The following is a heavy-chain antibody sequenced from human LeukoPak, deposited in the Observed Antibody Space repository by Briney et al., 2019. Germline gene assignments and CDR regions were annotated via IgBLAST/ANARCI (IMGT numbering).Heavy chain of an antibody. Sequence: KPSETLSLTCTVSGGSISSYYWSWIRQPPGKGLEWIGYIYTSGSTNYNPSLKSRVSISVDTSKNQFSLKLSSVTAADTAVYYCARGGYDSSGYYDPHYYYYMDVWGKGTTVTVSS. D-gene: IGHD3-22*01. CDR1: GGSISSYY. V-gene: IGHV4-4*09. CDR2: IYTSGST. J-gene: IGHJ6*03. CDR3: ARGGYDSSGYYDPHYYYYMDV.